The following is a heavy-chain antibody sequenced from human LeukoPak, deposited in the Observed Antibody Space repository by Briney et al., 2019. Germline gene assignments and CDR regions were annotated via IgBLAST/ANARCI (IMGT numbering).Heavy chain of an antibody. CDR2: IKSKTNGGTT. CDR1: GITVSDAW. D-gene: IGHD2/OR15-2a*01. Sequence: GGSLRLSCAASGITVSDAWMSWVRQAPGKGLEWVGRIKSKTNGGTTDYAAPVKGRFTVSRDDSKNTLYLQMNSLRTEDTALYYCTTGFSTGNWGQGTLVTVSS. J-gene: IGHJ4*02. CDR3: TTGFSTGN. V-gene: IGHV3-15*01.